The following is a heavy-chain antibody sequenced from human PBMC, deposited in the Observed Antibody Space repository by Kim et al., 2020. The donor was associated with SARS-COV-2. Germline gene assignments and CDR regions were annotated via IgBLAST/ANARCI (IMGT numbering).Heavy chain of an antibody. CDR3: ARDSNYGGTFDY. Sequence: IHNADSVKGRFIISRDNSTHSLYLQMNSLRDEYTAIYYCARDSNYGGTFDYWRQGALVTVSS. V-gene: IGHV3-48*03. D-gene: IGHD4-17*01. CDR2: I. J-gene: IGHJ4*02.